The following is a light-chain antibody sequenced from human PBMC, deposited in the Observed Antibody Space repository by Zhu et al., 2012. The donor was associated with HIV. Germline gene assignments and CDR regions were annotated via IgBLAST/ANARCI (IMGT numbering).Light chain of an antibody. CDR2: DTS. J-gene: IGKJ1*01. V-gene: IGKV3-11*01. CDR3: QQYATPPRT. Sequence: EIVLTQSPVTLSLSPGERATLSCRASQSVSSYLAWYQVKPGQAPRFLIYDTSHRATGIPDRFTGSGSGTDFTLTISSLEPEDFALYYCQQYATPPRTFGQGTRVEFK. CDR1: QSVSSY.